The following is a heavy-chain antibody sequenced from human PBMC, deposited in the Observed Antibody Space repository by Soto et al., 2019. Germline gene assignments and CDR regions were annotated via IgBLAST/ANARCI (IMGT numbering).Heavy chain of an antibody. J-gene: IGHJ6*02. CDR1: GGTFSRYA. CDR3: ATTEMGNYYYGLDV. V-gene: IGHV1-69*12. D-gene: IGHD7-27*01. Sequence: QVQLVQSGAEVKKPGSSVKVSCKASGGTFSRYAITWVRQAPGQGLEWMGGIIPIVGTANYAQKFQGRVTISADDSTSTAYMGLCSLRSEDSAVFYWATTEMGNYYYGLDVWGQGTTVTVSS. CDR2: IIPIVGTA.